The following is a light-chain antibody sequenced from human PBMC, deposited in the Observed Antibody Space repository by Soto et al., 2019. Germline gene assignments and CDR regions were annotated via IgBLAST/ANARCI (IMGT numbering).Light chain of an antibody. CDR1: QGISSY. J-gene: IGKJ2*01. CDR3: QQLKSYPYT. CDR2: DAS. Sequence: DIQLTQSPSFLSASVGDRVTITCRASQGISSYLAWYQQKPGTSPKLLIYDASTLQSGVPSSFSGSGSETEFTLTIGSLQPEDFATYYCQQLKSYPYTFGQGTNLEIK. V-gene: IGKV1-9*01.